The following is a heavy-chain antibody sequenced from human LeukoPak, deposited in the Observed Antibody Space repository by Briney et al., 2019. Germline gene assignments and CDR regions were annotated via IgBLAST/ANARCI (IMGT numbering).Heavy chain of an antibody. D-gene: IGHD3-3*01. V-gene: IGHV1-69*01. CDR1: GGTFSSYA. CDR3: AGAVVIIPDYYYMDV. CDR2: IIPIFGTA. Sequence: SVKVSCKVSGGTFSSYAISWVRQAPGQGLEWMGGIIPIFGTANYAQKFQGRVTITADESTSTAYMALSSLRSEDTAVYYCAGAVVIIPDYYYMDVWGKGTTVTVSS. J-gene: IGHJ6*03.